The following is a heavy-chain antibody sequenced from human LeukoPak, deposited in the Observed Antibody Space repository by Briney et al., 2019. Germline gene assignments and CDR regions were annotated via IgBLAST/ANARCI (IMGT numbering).Heavy chain of an antibody. V-gene: IGHV3-30*02. CDR3: AKDCYGDYSGSCFDY. Sequence: PGGSLRLSCAASGFTFSSYGMHWVRQAPGRGLEWVAFIRYDGSNKYYADSVKGRFTISRDNSKNTLYLQMNSLRAEDTAVYYCAKDCYGDYSGSCFDYWGQGTLVTVSS. CDR2: IRYDGSNK. J-gene: IGHJ4*02. D-gene: IGHD4-17*01. CDR1: GFTFSSYG.